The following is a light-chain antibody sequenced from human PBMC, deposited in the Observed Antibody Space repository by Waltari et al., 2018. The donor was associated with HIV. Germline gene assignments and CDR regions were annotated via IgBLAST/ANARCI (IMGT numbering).Light chain of an antibody. V-gene: IGLV2-14*03. CDR3: GSSMTNVNMDV. Sequence: QSALTQPASVSGSPGQSITISCTGTSSDSGGFKSVSWYQQSPGKAPKLIIYDVSYRHSGVSNRFSGSKSGNTASLTISGLQAEDDADYYCGSSMTNVNMDVFGGGTKLTVL. CDR1: SSDSGGFKS. J-gene: IGLJ2*01. CDR2: DVS.